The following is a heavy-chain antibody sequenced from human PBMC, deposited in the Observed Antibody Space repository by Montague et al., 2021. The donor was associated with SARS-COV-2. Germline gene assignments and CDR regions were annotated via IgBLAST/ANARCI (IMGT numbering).Heavy chain of an antibody. J-gene: IGHJ4*02. CDR2: IHYRGTT. CDR3: ARLGGSGSYLAFDY. D-gene: IGHD3-10*01. V-gene: IGHV4-59*08. CDR1: NGSISGHY. Sequence: SETLSLTCTVSNGSISGHYWTWIRQSPGRGLEWLAYIHYRGTTDYNPSHKSRLTLSVDTSKNQFSLTLTSLTAADTAIYYCARLGGSGSYLAFDYWGQGTLVTVSS.